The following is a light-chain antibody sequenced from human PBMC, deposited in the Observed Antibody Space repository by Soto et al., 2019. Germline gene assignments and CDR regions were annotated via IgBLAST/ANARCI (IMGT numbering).Light chain of an antibody. CDR3: HSYDTSLRGSV. Sequence: QSVLTQPPSVSGAPGQRVTISCTGSSSNIGAGYDVHWYQQLPGTAPKLLIYGNNNRPSGVPDRISGSKSGTSASLAIAGLQAEDEADYYCHSYDTSLRGSVFGGGTKVTVL. CDR1: SSNIGAGYD. V-gene: IGLV1-40*01. J-gene: IGLJ2*01. CDR2: GNN.